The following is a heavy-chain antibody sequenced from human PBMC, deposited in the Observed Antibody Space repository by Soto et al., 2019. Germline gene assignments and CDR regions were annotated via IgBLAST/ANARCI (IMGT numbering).Heavy chain of an antibody. V-gene: IGHV1-18*01. J-gene: IGHJ1*01. CDR1: GYTFTCYG. CDR3: GRGRHRYSSGCMH. Sequence: ASVKVYCKASGYTFTCYGISWVQQAPGQGLEWMGWISAYNGNTNYAQKLQGRVTMTTDTSTSTAYMELRSLRSDDTAVYYCGRGRHRYSSGCMHWGQGTLVTVSS. D-gene: IGHD6-19*01. CDR2: ISAYNGNT.